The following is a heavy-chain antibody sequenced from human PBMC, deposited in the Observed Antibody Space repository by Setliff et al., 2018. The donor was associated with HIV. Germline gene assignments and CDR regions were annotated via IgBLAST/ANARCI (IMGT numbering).Heavy chain of an antibody. J-gene: IGHJ4*02. CDR2: IPISDADT. V-gene: IGHV3-48*03. CDR1: GFSLINYG. D-gene: IGHD7-27*01. Sequence: LRLSCEASGFSLINYGMSWVRQAPGRGLEWVSYIPISDADTYCADSVKGRFSMSRDSAKNSLYLQMNRLRVEDSAVYYCAIDKPGPGDQVEYWGQGTQVTVSS. CDR3: AIDKPGPGDQVEY.